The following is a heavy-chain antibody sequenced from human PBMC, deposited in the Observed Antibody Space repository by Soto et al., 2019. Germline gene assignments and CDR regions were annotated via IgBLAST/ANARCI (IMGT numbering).Heavy chain of an antibody. CDR1: GYTFTCDY. CDR2: MNPNSGST. V-gene: IGHV1-8*02. CDR3: ARGAAAAHDAFDI. J-gene: IGHJ3*02. Sequence: ASVKVSCKASGYTFTCDYMHWGRQATGQGLEWMGWMNPNSGSTSYAQKFQGRVTMTRNTSISTAYMELSSLRSDDTAVYYCARGAAAAHDAFDIWGQGTMVTVSS. D-gene: IGHD6-13*01.